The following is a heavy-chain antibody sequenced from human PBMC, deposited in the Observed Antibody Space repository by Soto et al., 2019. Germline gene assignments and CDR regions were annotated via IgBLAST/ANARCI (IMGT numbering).Heavy chain of an antibody. CDR2: IYYRGST. V-gene: IGHV4-39*07. Sequence: PSETPSLTCTVCGGSICSSSYDWGWIHQPPGKGLEWIGYIYYRGSTYYNPSLEGRLTISADTSKNHFSLRLSSVTAADTAVYYCAREVFGSGTYDAFDVWGQGTMVTVSS. CDR3: AREVFGSGTYDAFDV. J-gene: IGHJ3*01. CDR1: GGSICSSSYD. D-gene: IGHD3-10*01.